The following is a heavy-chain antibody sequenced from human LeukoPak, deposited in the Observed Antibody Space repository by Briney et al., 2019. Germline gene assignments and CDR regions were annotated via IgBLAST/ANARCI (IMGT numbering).Heavy chain of an antibody. CDR3: AARFRDGLDI. J-gene: IGHJ3*02. V-gene: IGHV3-74*01. CDR2: ISGDGGST. Sequence: PGGSLRLSCAASGFTFSSSWVHWVRQAPGKGLVWVSRISGDGGSTEYADSVKGRFAISRDNAKNTLYLQMNSLRAEDTAVYYCAARFRDGLDIWGQGTMVTVSS. CDR1: GFTFSSSW.